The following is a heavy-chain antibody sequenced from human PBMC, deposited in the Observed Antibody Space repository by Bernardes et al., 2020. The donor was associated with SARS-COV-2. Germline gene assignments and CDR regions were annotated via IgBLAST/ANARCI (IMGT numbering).Heavy chain of an antibody. CDR3: TRGGPRSVMDY. CDR1: GFTFSSYG. V-gene: IGHV3-30*12. CDR2: IYVNSNT. Sequence: GGSLRLSCAASGFTFSSYGMHWVRQAPGKGLEWVAVIYVNSNTQYADSVKDRFTISRDNSKNTLYLQMSSLRAEDTAVYYCTRGGPRSVMDYWGQGTLVTVSS. D-gene: IGHD3-16*01. J-gene: IGHJ4*02.